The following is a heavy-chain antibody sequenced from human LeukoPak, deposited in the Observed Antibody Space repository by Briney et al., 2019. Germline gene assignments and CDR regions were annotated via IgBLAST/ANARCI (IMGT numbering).Heavy chain of an antibody. CDR1: GGSISRYY. D-gene: IGHD2-15*01. CDR2: IYYSGST. Sequence: PSETLSLTCTVSGGSISRYYWSWIRQPPGKGLDWIGYIYYSGSTNYNPSLKSRVTILIDTSKTQFSLKLSSVTAADTAVYYCARGSYSVDYWGQGTLVTVSS. J-gene: IGHJ4*02. V-gene: IGHV4-59*01. CDR3: ARGSYSVDY.